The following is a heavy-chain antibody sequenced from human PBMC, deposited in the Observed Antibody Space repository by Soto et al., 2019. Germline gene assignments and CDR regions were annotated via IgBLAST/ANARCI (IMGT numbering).Heavy chain of an antibody. CDR1: GGSISSYY. CDR3: ASSFSDCSSTSCYTIDY. D-gene: IGHD2-2*02. V-gene: IGHV4-59*01. Sequence: PSETLSLTCTVSGGSISSYYWSWIRQPPGKGLEWIGYIYYSGSTNYNPSLKSRVTISVDTSKNQFSLKLSSVTAADTAVYYCASSFSDCSSTSCYTIDYWGQGTLVTVSS. J-gene: IGHJ4*02. CDR2: IYYSGST.